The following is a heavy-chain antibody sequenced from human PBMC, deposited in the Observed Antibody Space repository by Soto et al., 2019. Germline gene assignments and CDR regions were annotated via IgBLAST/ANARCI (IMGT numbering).Heavy chain of an antibody. Sequence: QVQLVQSGSDVKKPGASFTVSCKASGYIFSDYYIHWVPQSPGQGLEWMGWIDPRNGGTKYAQKFQDRLTMTTDTSTSTAFLELRRLRLDDTAVFFCARVLYRNVIHAWGQGTLVTVSS. CDR1: GYIFSDYY. V-gene: IGHV1-2*02. CDR2: IDPRNGGT. J-gene: IGHJ4*02. D-gene: IGHD5-18*01. CDR3: ARVLYRNVIHA.